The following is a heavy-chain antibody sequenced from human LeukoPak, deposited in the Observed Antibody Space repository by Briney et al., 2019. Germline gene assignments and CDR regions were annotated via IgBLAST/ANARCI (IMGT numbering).Heavy chain of an antibody. Sequence: GASVKVSCKASGYTFTSYAMHWVRQAPGQRLEWMGWINAGNGNTKYSQEFQGRVTIIRDTSASTAYMELSSLRSEDMAVYYCARGGAVDTAMVMGDAFDIWGQGTMVTVSS. CDR2: INAGNGNT. CDR1: GYTFTSYA. V-gene: IGHV1-3*03. J-gene: IGHJ3*02. CDR3: ARGGAVDTAMVMGDAFDI. D-gene: IGHD5-18*01.